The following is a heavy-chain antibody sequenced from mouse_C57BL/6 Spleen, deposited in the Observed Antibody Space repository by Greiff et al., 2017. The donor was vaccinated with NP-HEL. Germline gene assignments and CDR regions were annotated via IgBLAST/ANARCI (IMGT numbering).Heavy chain of an antibody. CDR1: GYTLTSYW. Sequence: VQLQQSGAELAKPGASVKLSCKASGYTLTSYWMHWVKQRPGPGPEWIGYINLSSGYTKYNQKFKDKATLTADKSSSTADMQLSSLTYEGSAVYYCARSSVNWEYAMDYWGQGTSVTVSS. J-gene: IGHJ4*01. CDR2: INLSSGYT. CDR3: ARSSVNWEYAMDY. V-gene: IGHV1-7*01. D-gene: IGHD4-1*01.